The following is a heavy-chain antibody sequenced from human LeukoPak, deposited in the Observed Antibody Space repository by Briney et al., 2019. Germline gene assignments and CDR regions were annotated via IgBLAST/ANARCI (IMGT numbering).Heavy chain of an antibody. D-gene: IGHD2-2*01. V-gene: IGHV3-30-3*01. CDR2: ISYDGNSL. CDR3: ARDGDVVVVPSSIDNYFDY. Sequence: GTSLRLSCAASGFTFSNYAMHWVRQAPGKGLQWVAVISYDGNSLYYTDSVKGRFTISRDNSKNTLYLQMNSLRAEDTAVYYCARDGDVVVVPSSIDNYFDYWGQGTLVTVSS. J-gene: IGHJ4*02. CDR1: GFTFSNYA.